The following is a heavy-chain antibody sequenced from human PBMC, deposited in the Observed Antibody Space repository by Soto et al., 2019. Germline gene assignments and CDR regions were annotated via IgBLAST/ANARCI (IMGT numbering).Heavy chain of an antibody. Sequence: GGSLRLSCAASGFTFSRYEMNWVRHAPGKGLEWISYISTSGSTIYYADSVKGRFTISRDNAKNSLYLQMNSLRAEDTAVYYCARELAAAGSFDYWGQGTLVTVSS. D-gene: IGHD6-13*01. J-gene: IGHJ4*02. CDR1: GFTFSRYE. V-gene: IGHV3-48*03. CDR3: ARELAAAGSFDY. CDR2: ISTSGSTI.